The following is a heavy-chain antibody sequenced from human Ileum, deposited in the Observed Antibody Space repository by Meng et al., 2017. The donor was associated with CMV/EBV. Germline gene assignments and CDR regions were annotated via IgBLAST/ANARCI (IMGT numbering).Heavy chain of an antibody. D-gene: IGHD6-13*01. CDR1: RYTFTDSY. J-gene: IGHJ4*02. V-gene: IGHV1-2*02. Sequence: ASRYTFTDSYLHWVRQAPGQGLEWMGGINPNSGATYAQKFQGRAIMTRDTSITTAYMELNSLRSDDTAIYYCARDRGSNWYGASDYWGQGTLVTVSS. CDR3: ARDRGSNWYGASDY. CDR2: INPNSGAT.